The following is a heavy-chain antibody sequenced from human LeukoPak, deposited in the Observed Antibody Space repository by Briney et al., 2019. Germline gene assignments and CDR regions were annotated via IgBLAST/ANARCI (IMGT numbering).Heavy chain of an antibody. CDR1: GYTLSVLP. CDR2: YEPEDGET. Sequence: ASVKVSCESSGYTLSVLPIHWVRQAPGKGLECMGGYEPEDGETFYTQEFQGRVTMTEDISTDTAYMELSSLRSDDTAMYYCATRTVPTAIHSAFDIWGQGTMVTVSS. D-gene: IGHD2-2*02. J-gene: IGHJ3*02. V-gene: IGHV1-24*01. CDR3: ATRTVPTAIHSAFDI.